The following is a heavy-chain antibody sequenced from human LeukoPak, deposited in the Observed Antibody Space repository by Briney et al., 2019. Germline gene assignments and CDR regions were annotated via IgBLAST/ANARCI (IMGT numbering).Heavy chain of an antibody. J-gene: IGHJ3*02. CDR3: AREEDDYGDYGVLYDAFDI. CDR1: GYTLTELS. V-gene: IGHV1-24*01. CDR2: FDPEDGET. D-gene: IGHD4-17*01. Sequence: ASVKVSCKVSGYTLTELSMHWVRQAPGKGLEWMGGFDPEDGETIYAQKFQGRVTITADKSTSTAYMELSSLRSEDTAVYYCAREEDDYGDYGVLYDAFDIWGQGTMVTVSS.